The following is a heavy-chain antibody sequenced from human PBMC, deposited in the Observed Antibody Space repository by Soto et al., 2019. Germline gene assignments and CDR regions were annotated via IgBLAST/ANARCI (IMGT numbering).Heavy chain of an antibody. V-gene: IGHV5-10-1*01. Sequence: GESLKISCKGSGYSFTSYWISWVRQMPGKGLEWMGRIDPSDSYTNYSPSFQGHVTISADKSISTAYLQWSSLKASDTAMYYCARMEAIAARFYYYGMDVWGQGTTVTVS. J-gene: IGHJ6*02. CDR3: ARMEAIAARFYYYGMDV. CDR2: IDPSDSYT. D-gene: IGHD6-6*01. CDR1: GYSFTSYW.